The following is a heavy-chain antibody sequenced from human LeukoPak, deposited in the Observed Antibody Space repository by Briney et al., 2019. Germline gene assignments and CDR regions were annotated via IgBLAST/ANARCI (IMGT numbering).Heavy chain of an antibody. CDR2: IYYDGST. J-gene: IGHJ4*02. CDR3: ARATGHAYGYAY. D-gene: IGHD5-18*01. CDR1: GGSIGYFY. V-gene: IGHV4-59*01. Sequence: PSETLSLTSTVSGGSIGYFYWTWMRQPPGKGLEWIGNIYYDGSTNYSPSRKSRVTISVDTSKRQFFLSLSSVTAADTAVYYCARATGHAYGYAYWGQGTLVTVSS.